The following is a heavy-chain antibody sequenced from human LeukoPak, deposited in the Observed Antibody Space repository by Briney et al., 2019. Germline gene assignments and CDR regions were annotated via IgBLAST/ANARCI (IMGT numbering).Heavy chain of an antibody. V-gene: IGHV1-46*01. J-gene: IGHJ4*02. CDR3: ARGYSYGRSYFDY. CDR2: INPSGGST. Sequence: ASVKVSCKASGGTFSSYAISWVRQAPGQGLEWMGIINPSGGSTSYAQKFQGRVTMTRDTSTSTVYMELSSLRSEDTAVYYCARGYSYGRSYFDYWGQGTLVTVSS. D-gene: IGHD5-18*01. CDR1: GGTFSSYA.